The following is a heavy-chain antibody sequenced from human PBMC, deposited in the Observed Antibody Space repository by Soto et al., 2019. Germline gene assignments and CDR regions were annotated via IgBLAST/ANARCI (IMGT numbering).Heavy chain of an antibody. J-gene: IGHJ4*02. CDR3: AKLGSSSWSPHYYFDY. V-gene: IGHV3-23*01. Sequence: EVQLLESGGGLVQPGGSLRLSCAASGFTFNNYAMGWVRQAPGKGLEWVSAITARGDDTYYIDSVKGRFTISRDNSKSTLYLQMNSLRAEDTAIYYCAKLGSSSWSPHYYFDYWGQGTLVTVSS. CDR2: ITARGDDT. CDR1: GFTFNNYA. D-gene: IGHD2-2*01.